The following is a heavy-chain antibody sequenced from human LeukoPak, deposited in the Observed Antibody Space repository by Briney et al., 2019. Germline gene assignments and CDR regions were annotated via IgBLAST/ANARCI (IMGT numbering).Heavy chain of an antibody. CDR1: GYTFTTYG. CDR2: ISGRSDDE. D-gene: IGHD1-26*01. V-gene: IGHV1-18*01. Sequence: ASVKVSCKASGYTFTTYGISWVRQAPGHGLEWMGYISGRSDDENYADNFQGRLTMTTDISTNTAYMELGSLTSDDTAVYYCARDWDGRTDCFDPWGQGTLVTVSS. CDR3: ARDWDGRTDCFDP. J-gene: IGHJ5*02.